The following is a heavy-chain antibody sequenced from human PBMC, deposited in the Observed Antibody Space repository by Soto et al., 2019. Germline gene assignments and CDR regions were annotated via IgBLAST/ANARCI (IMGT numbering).Heavy chain of an antibody. CDR3: ARGYCSSTSCSFYYFDY. D-gene: IGHD2-2*01. J-gene: IGHJ4*02. CDR2: IWYDGSNK. V-gene: IGHV3-33*01. CDR1: GFTFSSYG. Sequence: GGSLRLSCAASGFTFSSYGMHWVRQAPGKGLEWVAVIWYDGSNKYYADSVKGRFTISRDNSKNTLYVQMNSLRAEDTAVYYCARGYCSSTSCSFYYFDYWGQGTLVTVSS.